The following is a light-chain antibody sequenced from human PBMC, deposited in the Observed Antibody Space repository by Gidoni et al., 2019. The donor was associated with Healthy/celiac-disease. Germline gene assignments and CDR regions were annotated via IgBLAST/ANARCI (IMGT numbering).Light chain of an antibody. CDR1: KSVSSSY. CDR2: GAS. J-gene: IGKJ2*01. Sequence: EIVVTQSTGILSLSPGERATLHCSTSKSVSSSYLAWYQQNPGQAPRLLSYGASSRATGLPDRFSGSVSGTDFTLPISRLEPEDLAVYYCQQYGSLYTFGQGTKLEIK. V-gene: IGKV3-20*01. CDR3: QQYGSLYT.